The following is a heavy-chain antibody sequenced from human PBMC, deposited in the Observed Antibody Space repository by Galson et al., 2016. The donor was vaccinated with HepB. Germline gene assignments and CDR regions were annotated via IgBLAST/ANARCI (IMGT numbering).Heavy chain of an antibody. V-gene: IGHV1-18*04. J-gene: IGHJ6*02. Sequence: SVKVSCKASGYTFTTYGITWVRQAPGQGLEWMGWISGYSGNTNYAQKVQGRVTMTTDTSTSTAYMDLRSLRSDDTAVYYCAREWELLGGMDVWGQGTTVIVSS. D-gene: IGHD1-26*01. CDR2: ISGYSGNT. CDR3: AREWELLGGMDV. CDR1: GYTFTTYG.